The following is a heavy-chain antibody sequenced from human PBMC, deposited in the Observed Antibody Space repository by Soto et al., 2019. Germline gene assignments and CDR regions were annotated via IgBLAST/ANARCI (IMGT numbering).Heavy chain of an antibody. CDR1: GGSISSSNW. D-gene: IGHD2-15*01. CDR2: IYHSGST. J-gene: IGHJ6*02. CDR3: ARVFVGGSYYCYYGMDV. Sequence: SETLSLTCAVSGGSISSSNWWSWVRQPPGKGLEWIGEIYHSGSTNYNPSLKSRVTISVDKSKNQFSLKLSSVTAADTAVYYCARVFVGGSYYCYYGMDVWGQGTTVTVSS. V-gene: IGHV4-4*02.